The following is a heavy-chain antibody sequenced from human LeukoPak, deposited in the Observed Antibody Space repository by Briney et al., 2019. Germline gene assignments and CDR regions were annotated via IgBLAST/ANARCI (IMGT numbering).Heavy chain of an antibody. Sequence: GGSLRLSGAASGFTFSSHAMCWVGQAPGKGLEWVSSMTGSGGSTYYGDSVKGRFTISRDNSKNTLYLQMNSLRAEDTAVYYCAKDGGGSLEWLPPMDVWGQGTTVTVSS. CDR3: AKDGGGSLEWLPPMDV. D-gene: IGHD3-3*01. CDR2: MTGSGGST. V-gene: IGHV3-23*01. J-gene: IGHJ6*02. CDR1: GFTFSSHA.